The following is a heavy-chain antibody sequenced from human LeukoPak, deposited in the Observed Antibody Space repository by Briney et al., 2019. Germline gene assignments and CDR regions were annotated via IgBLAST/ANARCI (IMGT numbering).Heavy chain of an antibody. CDR2: IYHSGST. CDR1: GYSISSGYY. V-gene: IGHV4-38-2*02. CDR3: ARDGVTTVPFGIDY. J-gene: IGHJ4*02. Sequence: SETLSLTCTVSGYSISSGYYWGWIRQPPGKGLEWIGSIYHSGSTYYNPSLKSRVTISVDTSKNQFSLKLSSVTAADTAVYYCARDGVTTVPFGIDYWGQGTLVTVSS. D-gene: IGHD4-17*01.